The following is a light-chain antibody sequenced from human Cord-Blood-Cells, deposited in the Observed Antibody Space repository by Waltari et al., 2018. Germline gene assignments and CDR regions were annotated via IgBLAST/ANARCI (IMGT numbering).Light chain of an antibody. V-gene: IGLV2-14*01. CDR3: SSYTSSSWV. CDR2: DVS. Sequence: QSALTQPASVSGSPGHSLTISCTGTSSDVGGSNYVSWYQQHPGKAPKLMIYDVSNRPSGVSNRFSGSKSGNTASLTISGLQAEDEADYYCSSYTSSSWVFGGGTKLTVL. J-gene: IGLJ3*02. CDR1: SSDVGGSNY.